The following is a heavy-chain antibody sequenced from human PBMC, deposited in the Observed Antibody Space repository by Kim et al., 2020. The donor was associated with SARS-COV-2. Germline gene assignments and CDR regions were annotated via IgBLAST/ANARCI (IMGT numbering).Heavy chain of an antibody. J-gene: IGHJ2*01. CDR1: GFTFSSYA. Sequence: GGSLRLSCAASGFTFSSYAMYWVRQAPGQGLEYVSAISSDGGNTYYAASVKGRFTISRDNSKNTLYLQMGSLRAEDMAVYYCVRRKAEDFRSHWYFDLWGRGALVTVSS. CDR2: ISSDGGNT. CDR3: VRRKAEDFRSHWYFDL. D-gene: IGHD6-13*01. V-gene: IGHV3-64*02.